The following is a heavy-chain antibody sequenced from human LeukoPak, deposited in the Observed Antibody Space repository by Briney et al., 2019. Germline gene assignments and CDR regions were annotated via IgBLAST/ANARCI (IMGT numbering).Heavy chain of an antibody. CDR3: AHIGPLLNAFDI. CDR1: GFSLSTRGVG. Sequence: SAPTLVKPAQTLTLTCTFSGFSLSTRGVGLDWIRHPQGKALEWLTLFYWDVDNRYSPSLKSRLTITKDTSKNQVVLTMTNMDPVDTATYYCAHIGPLLNAFDIWGQGTMVTVSS. CDR2: FYWDVDN. V-gene: IGHV2-5*02. J-gene: IGHJ3*02.